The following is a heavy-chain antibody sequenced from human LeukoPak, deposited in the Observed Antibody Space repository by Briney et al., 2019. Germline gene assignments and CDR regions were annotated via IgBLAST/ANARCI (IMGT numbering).Heavy chain of an antibody. CDR1: GYTFTDYY. Sequence: ASVKVSCKASGYTFTDYYLHWVRQAPGQGLEWMGWINPNSGDTNYAQKFQGRVTITRDTSISTAHMEMSRLRSDDTAVYYCARANFLYCSSTTCLFDYWGQGTLVTVSS. D-gene: IGHD2-2*01. J-gene: IGHJ4*02. V-gene: IGHV1-2*02. CDR3: ARANFLYCSSTTCLFDY. CDR2: INPNSGDT.